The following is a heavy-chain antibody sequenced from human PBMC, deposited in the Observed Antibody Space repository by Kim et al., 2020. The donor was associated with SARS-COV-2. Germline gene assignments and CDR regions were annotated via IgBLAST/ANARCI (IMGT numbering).Heavy chain of an antibody. CDR1: GGSISSSSYY. J-gene: IGHJ3*02. Sequence: SETLSLTCTVSGGSISSSSYYWGWIRQPPGKGLEWIGSIYYSGSTYYNPSLKSRVTISVDTSKNQFSLKLSSVTAADTAVYYCARQEYRGYDSSGSAFDIWGQGTMVTVSS. CDR3: ARQEYRGYDSSGSAFDI. CDR2: IYYSGST. V-gene: IGHV4-39*01. D-gene: IGHD3-22*01.